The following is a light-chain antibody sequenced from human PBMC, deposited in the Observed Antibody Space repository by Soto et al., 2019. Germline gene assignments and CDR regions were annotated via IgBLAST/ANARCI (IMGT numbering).Light chain of an antibody. CDR2: SAS. CDR1: QDISVY. Sequence: DIQMTQSPSSLSASVGDRVTITCRASQDISVYLAWYQQKPGKVPKLLIYSASTLQSGVPSRFSGSGSGTDFTLTISSLQPEDVATYYCQKFNTAHLTFGQGTRLEI. J-gene: IGKJ5*01. V-gene: IGKV1-27*01. CDR3: QKFNTAHLT.